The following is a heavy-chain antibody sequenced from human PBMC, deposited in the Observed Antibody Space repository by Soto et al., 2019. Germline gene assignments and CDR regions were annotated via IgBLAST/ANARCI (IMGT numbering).Heavy chain of an antibody. V-gene: IGHV3-21*01. D-gene: IGHD6-19*01. CDR2: ISSSSSYI. CDR3: AGDAPSASSSGWYLAMGSSGYLGDYYCYGMDV. J-gene: IGHJ6*02. Sequence: EVQLVESGGGLVKPGGSLRLSCAASGFTFSSYSMNWVRQAPGKGLEWVSSISSSSSYIYYADSVKGRFTISRDNAKNALQLHMNSQGAEDTAVYYCAGDAPSASSSGWYLAMGSSGYLGDYYCYGMDVWGQGTTVTVSS. CDR1: GFTFSSYS.